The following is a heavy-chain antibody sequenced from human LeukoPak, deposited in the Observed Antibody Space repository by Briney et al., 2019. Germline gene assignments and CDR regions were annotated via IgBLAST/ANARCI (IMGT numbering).Heavy chain of an antibody. Sequence: GGSLRLSCAASGFTFSSSGMHWVRQAPGKGLEWVADISNDGSNKYYADSVKVRFTISSDKSKTKQNLQMQRMKDKTEDMYSCAKDRCGSGRIWFDGWGQGTLVTVS. D-gene: IGHD3-10*01. V-gene: IGHV3-30*18. CDR1: GFTFSSSG. CDR3: AKDRCGSGRIWFDG. CDR2: ISNDGSNK. J-gene: IGHJ5*02.